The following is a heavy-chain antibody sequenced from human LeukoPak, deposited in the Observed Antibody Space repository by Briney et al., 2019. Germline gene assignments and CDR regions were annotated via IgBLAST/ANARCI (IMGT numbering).Heavy chain of an antibody. CDR2: IIPIFGTA. J-gene: IGHJ3*02. V-gene: IGHV1-69*13. CDR3: ARDEGTTGTTDAFDI. Sequence: ASVKVSCKASGGTFISYAISWVRQAPGQGLEWMGGIIPIFGTANYAQKFQGRVTITADESTSTAYMELSSLRSEDTAVYYCARDEGTTGTTDAFDIWGQGTMVTVSS. CDR1: GGTFISYA. D-gene: IGHD1-1*01.